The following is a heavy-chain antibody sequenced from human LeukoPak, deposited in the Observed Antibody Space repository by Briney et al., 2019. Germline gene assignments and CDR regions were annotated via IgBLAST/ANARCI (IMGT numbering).Heavy chain of an antibody. V-gene: IGHV4-4*07. CDR3: ARETSLRYYDIIGGIVAPDV. CDR2: IYTSGST. D-gene: IGHD3-9*01. CDR1: GGSISSYY. Sequence: SETLSLTCTVSGGSISSYYWSWIRQPAGKGLEWIGRIYTSGSTNYNPSLKSRVTMSVDTSKNQFSLKLSSVTAADTAVYYCARETSLRYYDIIGGIVAPDVWGKGTTVTISS. J-gene: IGHJ6*04.